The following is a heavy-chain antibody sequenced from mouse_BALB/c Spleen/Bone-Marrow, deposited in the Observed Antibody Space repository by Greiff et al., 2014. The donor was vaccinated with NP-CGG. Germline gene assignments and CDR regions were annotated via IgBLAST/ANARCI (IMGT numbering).Heavy chain of an antibody. V-gene: IGHV1S56*01. Sequence: VKLMESGPELVKPGASVRISCKASGYTFTSYYIHWVKQGPGQGLEWIGWIYPGNVNTKYNEKFKGKATLTADKSSSTAYMQLSSLTSEDSAVYFCARGGWLRDAMDYWGQGTSVTVSS. CDR3: ARGGWLRDAMDY. J-gene: IGHJ4*01. CDR2: IYPGNVNT. D-gene: IGHD2-2*01. CDR1: GYTFTSYY.